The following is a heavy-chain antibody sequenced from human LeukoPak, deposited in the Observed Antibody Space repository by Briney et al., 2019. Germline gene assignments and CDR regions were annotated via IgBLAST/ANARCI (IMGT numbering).Heavy chain of an antibody. CDR3: ARDPGWGYCSSTSCWFDP. Sequence: GASVKVSCKASGYTFTGYYMHWVRQAPGQGLEWMGWINPNSGGTNYAQKFQGRVTMTRDTSISTAYMELSRLRSDDTAVYYCARDPGWGYCSSTSCWFDPWGQGTLVTVSS. V-gene: IGHV1-2*02. CDR2: INPNSGGT. D-gene: IGHD2-2*01. CDR1: GYTFTGYY. J-gene: IGHJ5*02.